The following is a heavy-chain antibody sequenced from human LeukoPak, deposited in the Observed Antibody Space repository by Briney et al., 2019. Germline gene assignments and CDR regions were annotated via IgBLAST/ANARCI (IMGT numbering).Heavy chain of an antibody. CDR2: ISGSGGST. CDR3: ARGSDNYYYYQYMDV. J-gene: IGHJ6*03. Sequence: GGSLRLSCAASGFTFSSYGMSWVRQAPGKGLEWVSAISGSGGSTYYADSVKGRFTISRDNSKNTLYLQMNSLRAEDTAVYYCARGSDNYYYYQYMDVWGKGTTVTVSS. V-gene: IGHV3-23*01. D-gene: IGHD3-9*01. CDR1: GFTFSSYG.